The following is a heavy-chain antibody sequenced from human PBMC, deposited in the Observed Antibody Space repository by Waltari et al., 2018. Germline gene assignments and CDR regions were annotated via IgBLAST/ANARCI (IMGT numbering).Heavy chain of an antibody. CDR3: ARDGVTTFSEDYYYYYMDV. CDR1: GGTFSSYA. J-gene: IGHJ6*03. V-gene: IGHV1-69*05. D-gene: IGHD4-17*01. Sequence: QVQLVQSGAEVKKPGSSVKVSCKASGGTFSSYAISWVRPAPGQGLEWMGGLIPIFGTANYAQKFQGRVTITTDESTSTAYMELSSLRSEDTAVYYCARDGVTTFSEDYYYYYMDVWGKGTTVTVSS. CDR2: LIPIFGTA.